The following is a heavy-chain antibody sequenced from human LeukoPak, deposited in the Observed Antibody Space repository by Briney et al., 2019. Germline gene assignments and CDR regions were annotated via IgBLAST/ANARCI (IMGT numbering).Heavy chain of an antibody. J-gene: IGHJ4*02. CDR1: GITLSNYG. CDR3: AKRGVVIRVILVGFHKEAYYFDS. CDR2: ISDTGGRT. Sequence: GGSLRLSCAVSGITLSNYGMTWVRQAPGKGLEWVAGISDTGGRTNYADSVKGRFTISRDNHKNTLYLQMNSLRAEDTAVYFCAKRGVVIRVILVGFHKEAYYFDSWGQGALVTVSS. D-gene: IGHD3-22*01. V-gene: IGHV3-23*01.